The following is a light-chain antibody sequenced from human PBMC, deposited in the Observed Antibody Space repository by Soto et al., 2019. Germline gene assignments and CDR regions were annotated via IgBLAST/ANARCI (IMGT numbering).Light chain of an antibody. V-gene: IGKV1-27*01. Sequence: DIQMTQSPSSLSASVGDRVTITCRASQDISNSLAWYQQKPGKVPKVLIYATSILPSGVPARFSGSGSATDFTLTISSLHPEDVATYYCQTYNSAPITFGGGTKVEI. CDR3: QTYNSAPIT. CDR2: ATS. CDR1: QDISNS. J-gene: IGKJ4*01.